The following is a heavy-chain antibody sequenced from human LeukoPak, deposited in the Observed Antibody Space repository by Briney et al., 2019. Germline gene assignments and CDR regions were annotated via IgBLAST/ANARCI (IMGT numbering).Heavy chain of an antibody. CDR1: GFTFSSYA. V-gene: IGHV3-30-3*01. Sequence: PGRSLRLSCAASGFTFSSYAMHWVRQAPGKGLEWVAVILYDGSNKYYADSVKGRFTISRDNSKNTLYLQMNSLRAEDTAVYYCARDRDYGDYYFDYWGQGTLVTVSS. J-gene: IGHJ4*02. CDR2: ILYDGSNK. D-gene: IGHD4-17*01. CDR3: ARDRDYGDYYFDY.